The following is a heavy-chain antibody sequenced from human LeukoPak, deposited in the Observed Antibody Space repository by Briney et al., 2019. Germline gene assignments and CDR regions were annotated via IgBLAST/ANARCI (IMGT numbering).Heavy chain of an antibody. CDR3: AKDPSYILLWFGELDY. D-gene: IGHD3-10*01. Sequence: GGSLRLSCAASGFTFSSYAMSWVRQAPGKGLEWASAISGSGGSTYYADSVKGRFTISRDNSKNTLYLQMNSLRAEDTAVYYCAKDPSYILLWFGELDYWGQGTLVTVSS. J-gene: IGHJ4*02. V-gene: IGHV3-23*01. CDR2: ISGSGGST. CDR1: GFTFSSYA.